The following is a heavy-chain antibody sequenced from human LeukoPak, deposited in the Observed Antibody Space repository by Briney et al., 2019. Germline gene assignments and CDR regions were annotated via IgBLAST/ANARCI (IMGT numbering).Heavy chain of an antibody. CDR3: ASGGALNYYDSTYFDF. D-gene: IGHD3-22*01. V-gene: IGHV4-61*02. Sequence: PSETLSLTCTVSGGSISSGSYYWSWIRQPAGKGLEWIGRIYTTGSTNYNPSLKSRVTISVDTSRNQFSLKLSSVTAADTAVYYCASGGALNYYDSTYFDFWGQGTLVTVSS. J-gene: IGHJ4*02. CDR1: GGSISSGSYY. CDR2: IYTTGST.